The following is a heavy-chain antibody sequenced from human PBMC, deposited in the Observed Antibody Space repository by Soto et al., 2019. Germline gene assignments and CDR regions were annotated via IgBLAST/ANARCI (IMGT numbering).Heavy chain of an antibody. CDR1: GGSISSYY. V-gene: IGHV4-59*01. CDR3: ARAANWRSGWNFDL. CDR2: IYYSGST. Sequence: QVQLQESGPGLVKPSETLSLTCTVSGGSISSYYWSWIRQPPGKGLEWIGYIYYSGSTNYNPSLKSRVTISVDTSQNQFSLKLSSVTAADTAVYFCARAANWRSGWNFDLWGRGTLVTVSS. D-gene: IGHD7-27*01. J-gene: IGHJ2*01.